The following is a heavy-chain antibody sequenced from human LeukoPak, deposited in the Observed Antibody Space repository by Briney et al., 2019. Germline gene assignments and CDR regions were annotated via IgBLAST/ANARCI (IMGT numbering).Heavy chain of an antibody. CDR1: GGSVSSYY. D-gene: IGHD6-19*01. Sequence: SETLSLTCTVFGGSVSSYYWSWIRQTAGKGLEWIGRIYNTGSTYYSPSLRGRVTISVDKAKNQLSLKLNTVRAADTAVYYCASSAAVGGVKWFDPWGQGTLVTVSS. CDR3: ASSAAVGGVKWFDP. CDR2: IYNTGST. V-gene: IGHV4-4*07. J-gene: IGHJ5*02.